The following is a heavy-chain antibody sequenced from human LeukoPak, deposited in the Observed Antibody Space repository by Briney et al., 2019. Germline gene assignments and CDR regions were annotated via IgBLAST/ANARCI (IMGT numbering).Heavy chain of an antibody. CDR1: GFTFSSYE. V-gene: IGHV3-48*03. D-gene: IGHD6-19*01. J-gene: IGHJ4*02. CDR2: ISSSGSTI. Sequence: GGSLRLSCAASGFTFSSYEMNWVRQAPGKGLEWVSYISSSGSTIYYADSVKGRFTISRDNAKNSLYLQMNSLRPEDTAVYYCAKRDTSGWYYFDYWGQGTLVTVSS. CDR3: AKRDTSGWYYFDY.